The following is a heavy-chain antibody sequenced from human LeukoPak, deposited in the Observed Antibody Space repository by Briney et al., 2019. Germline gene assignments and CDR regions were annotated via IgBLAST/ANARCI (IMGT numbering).Heavy chain of an antibody. CDR3: AREEYQLLNYYYYYYGMDV. J-gene: IGHJ6*02. Sequence: GGSLRLSCAASGFTFDDYAMHWVRQAPGKGLEWVSGISWNSGSIGYADSVKGRFTISRDNAKNSLYLQMSSLRAEDTALYYCAREEYQLLNYYYYYYGMDVWGQGTTVTVSS. D-gene: IGHD2-2*01. CDR2: ISWNSGSI. CDR1: GFTFDDYA. V-gene: IGHV3-9*01.